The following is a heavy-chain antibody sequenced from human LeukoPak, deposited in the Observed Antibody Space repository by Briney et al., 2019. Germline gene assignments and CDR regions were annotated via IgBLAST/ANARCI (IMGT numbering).Heavy chain of an antibody. V-gene: IGHV3-48*04. J-gene: IGHJ4*02. CDR3: ARVRGYYFDY. Sequence: GGSLRLSCAASGFTFSSYNMNWVRQAPGKGLEWISYISSSSTIYYADSVKGRFTISRDNAKNSLYLQMNSLRAEDTAVYYCARVRGYYFDYWGQGTLVTVSS. CDR1: GFTFSSYN. D-gene: IGHD3-10*01. CDR2: ISSSSTI.